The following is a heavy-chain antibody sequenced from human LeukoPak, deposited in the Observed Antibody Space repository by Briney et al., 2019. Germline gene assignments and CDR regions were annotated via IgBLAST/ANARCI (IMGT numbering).Heavy chain of an antibody. CDR1: GFTFSSYW. J-gene: IGHJ5*02. D-gene: IGHD6-13*01. CDR2: INSDGSST. Sequence: GGSLRLSCAASGFTFSSYWMHWVRQAPGKGLVWVSRINSDGSSTSYADSVKGRFTISRDNAKNTLYLQMNSLRAEDTAVYYCARDRGSSSWYEGWWFDPWGQGTLVTVSS. CDR3: ARDRGSSSWYEGWWFDP. V-gene: IGHV3-74*01.